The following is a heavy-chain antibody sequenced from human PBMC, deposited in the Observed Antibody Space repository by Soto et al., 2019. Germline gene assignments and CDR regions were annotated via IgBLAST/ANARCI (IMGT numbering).Heavy chain of an antibody. J-gene: IGHJ3*01. CDR1: GYTFTSYD. D-gene: IGHD3-3*02. V-gene: IGHV1-8*01. CDR2: MNPNSGNA. Sequence: ASVKVSCKASGYTFTSYDINWVRQAAGQGLEWMGWMNPNSGNAGYAQKFQGRVTITADESTSTAYMELSSLRSEDTAVYYCAKDSFSRDGIYDAFDVWGQGKMVTVSS. CDR3: AKDSFSRDGIYDAFDV.